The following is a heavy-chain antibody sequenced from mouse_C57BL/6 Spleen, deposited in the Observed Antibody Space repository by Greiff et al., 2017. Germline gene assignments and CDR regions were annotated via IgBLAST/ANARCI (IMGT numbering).Heavy chain of an antibody. D-gene: IGHD4-1*01. CDR3: ARDWGGNYFDY. CDR1: GFTFSDYG. Sequence: DVKLVESGGGLVKPGGSLKLSCAASGFTFSDYGMHWVRQAPEKGLEWVAYISSGSSTIYYADTVKGRFTISRDNAKNTLFLQMTSLRSEDTAMYYCARDWGGNYFDYWGQGTTLTVSS. J-gene: IGHJ2*01. V-gene: IGHV5-17*01. CDR2: ISSGSSTI.